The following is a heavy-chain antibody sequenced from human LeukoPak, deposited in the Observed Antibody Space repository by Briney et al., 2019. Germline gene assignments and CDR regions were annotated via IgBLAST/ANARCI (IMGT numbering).Heavy chain of an antibody. J-gene: IGHJ4*02. V-gene: IGHV3-7*01. D-gene: IGHD2-2*03. CDR2: IRQDGNEK. CDR3: ARGRLDIVVVPADY. CDR1: GFTFSNYW. Sequence: GGSLRLSCAVSGFTFSNYWMSWLRQAPGKGLEWVANIRQDGNEKYYVDSVKGRFTISRDNAKNSLYLQVNSLRAEDTAVYYCARGRLDIVVVPADYWGQGTLVTVSS.